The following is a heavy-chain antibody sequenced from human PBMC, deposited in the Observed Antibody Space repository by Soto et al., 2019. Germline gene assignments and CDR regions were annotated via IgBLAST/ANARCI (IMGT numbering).Heavy chain of an antibody. J-gene: IGHJ5*02. CDR1: GFTFSSYS. CDR2: ISSSSSTI. D-gene: IGHD2-2*01. V-gene: IGHV3-48*02. Sequence: GGSLRLSCAASGFTFSSYSMNWVRQAPGKGLEWVSYISSSSSTIYYADSVKGRFTISRDNAKNSLYLQMNSLRDEDKAVYYCARDWQDIVLVPAAKGVQWFDPWGQGTLVTVSS. CDR3: ARDWQDIVLVPAAKGVQWFDP.